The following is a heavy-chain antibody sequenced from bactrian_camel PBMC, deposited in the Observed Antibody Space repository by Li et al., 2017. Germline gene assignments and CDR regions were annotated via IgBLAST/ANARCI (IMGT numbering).Heavy chain of an antibody. V-gene: IGHV3S1*01. Sequence: HVQLVESGGDSVQAGGSLTLSCVASGFTRTSGNCMAWFRQAPGKEREGVAAIYTTGPGGAFYADSVKGRFAISQGAPTDTLVLQMNSLRSEDTGIYYCAAAYPACSVVGGGVPLGHLDEYKYWGQGTQVTVS. CDR1: GFTRTSGNC. D-gene: IGHD2*01. J-gene: IGHJ4*01. CDR3: AAAYPACSVVGGGVPLGHLDEYKY. CDR2: IYTTGPGGA.